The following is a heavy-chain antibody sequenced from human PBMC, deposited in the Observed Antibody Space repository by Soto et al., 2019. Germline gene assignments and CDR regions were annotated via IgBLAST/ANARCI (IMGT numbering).Heavy chain of an antibody. V-gene: IGHV3-23*01. J-gene: IGHJ4*02. Sequence: EVQLLESGGGLVQPGESLRLSCAASGFTFSTYAMNWVRQAPGKGLEWVSTISHTGDNTFYADSVKGRFTISRDNSKNTVYLQLNSLRTEDTAIYYCAEKRGSGWVGGTCYYLDDWGQGTLVTVSS. D-gene: IGHD2-15*01. CDR3: AEKRGSGWVGGTCYYLDD. CDR1: GFTFSTYA. CDR2: ISHTGDNT.